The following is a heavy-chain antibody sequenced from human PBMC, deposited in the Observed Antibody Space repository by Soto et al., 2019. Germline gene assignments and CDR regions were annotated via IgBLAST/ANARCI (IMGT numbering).Heavy chain of an antibody. CDR3: ARVKGPRYSYGQRTFDY. CDR1: GGSFSGYY. CDR2: INHSGST. Sequence: PSDTLSVTWAVYGGSFSGYYWSWIRQPPGKGLEWIGEINHSGSTNYNPSLKSRVTISVDTSKNRFSLKLSSVTAADTAVYYCARVKGPRYSYGQRTFDYWGQGTLVTVSS. V-gene: IGHV4-34*01. D-gene: IGHD5-18*01. J-gene: IGHJ4*02.